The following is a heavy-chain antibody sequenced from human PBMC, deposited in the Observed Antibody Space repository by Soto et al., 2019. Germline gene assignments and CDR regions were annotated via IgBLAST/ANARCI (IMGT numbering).Heavy chain of an antibody. CDR1: GGSISSGGYS. V-gene: IGHV4-30-2*01. CDR3: ARAVQTHGDTARGPGGGMDV. D-gene: IGHD5-18*01. Sequence: QLQLQESGSGLVKPSQTLSLTCAVSGGSISSGGYSWSWIRQPPGKGLEWIGYISHSGSTYYNPSLKSRVTISVARSKNQFSMQPRSVTAAETAVYYCARAVQTHGDTARGPGGGMDVWGQGTTVTVSS. CDR2: ISHSGST. J-gene: IGHJ6*02.